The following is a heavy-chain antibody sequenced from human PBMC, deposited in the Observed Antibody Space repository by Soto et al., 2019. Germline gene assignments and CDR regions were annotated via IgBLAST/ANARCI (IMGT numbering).Heavy chain of an antibody. V-gene: IGHV3-21*01. CDR3: ARDHPHKLIDY. CDR2: ISSSSSYI. J-gene: IGHJ4*02. D-gene: IGHD1-26*01. Sequence: GGSLRLSCAASGFTFSSYSMNWVRQAPGKGLEWVSSISSSSSYIYYADSVKGRFTISRDNAKNSLYLQMNSLRAEDTAVYYCARDHPHKLIDYWGQGTLVTVSS. CDR1: GFTFSSYS.